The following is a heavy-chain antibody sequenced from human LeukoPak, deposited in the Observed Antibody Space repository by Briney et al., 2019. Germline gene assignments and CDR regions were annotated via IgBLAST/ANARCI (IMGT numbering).Heavy chain of an antibody. CDR3: ASRPGYAFDV. V-gene: IGHV3-23*01. Sequence: GGSLRLSCAASGFTFSSYAMSWVRQAPEKGLEWVSTISDGGTRTYYADSVKGRFTISRDNSKNTLYLQMNSLGAEDTAVYYCASRPGYAFDVWGQGTMVTVSS. CDR1: GFTFSSYA. CDR2: ISDGGTRT. J-gene: IGHJ3*01.